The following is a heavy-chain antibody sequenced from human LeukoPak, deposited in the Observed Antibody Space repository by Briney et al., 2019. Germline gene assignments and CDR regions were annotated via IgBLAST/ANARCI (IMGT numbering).Heavy chain of an antibody. CDR3: ARVGYNYGKGWFDP. J-gene: IGHJ5*02. CDR1: GYSISSGHY. V-gene: IGHV4-38-2*02. CDR2: NYHSGST. D-gene: IGHD5-18*01. Sequence: SETLPLTCTVSGYSISSGHYWGWTRQPPGKGLEWIGSNYHSGSTYYNPSLKSRVTISVDTSKTQFSVKLSSVAAADTAMYYCARVGYNYGKGWFDPWGQGNLVTVSS.